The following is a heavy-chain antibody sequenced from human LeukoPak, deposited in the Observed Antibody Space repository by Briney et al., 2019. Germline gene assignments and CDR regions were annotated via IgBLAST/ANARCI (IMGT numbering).Heavy chain of an antibody. J-gene: IGHJ6*02. CDR3: ARANVPTYYDFWSGYHNYYGMDV. V-gene: IGHV3-53*01. Sequence: GGSLRLSCAASGFTFSNYAMNWVRQAPGKGLEWVSVIYSGGSTYYADSVKGRFTISRDNSKNTLYLQMNSLRAEDTAVYYCARANVPTYYDFWSGYHNYYGMDVWGQGTTVTVSS. CDR2: IYSGGST. CDR1: GFTFSNYA. D-gene: IGHD3-3*01.